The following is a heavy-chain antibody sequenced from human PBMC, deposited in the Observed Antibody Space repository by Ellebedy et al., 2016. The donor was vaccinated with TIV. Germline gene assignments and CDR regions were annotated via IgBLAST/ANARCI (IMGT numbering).Heavy chain of an antibody. CDR3: AREDENTAMALDY. CDR2: IYHSGST. CDR1: GGSISSSNW. Sequence: MPSETLSLTCAVSGGSISSSNWWSWVRQPPGKGLEWIGEIYHSGSTNYNPSLKSRVTISVTKSKNQFSLKVTSVTAEDTAVYFGAREDENTAMALDYWGQGTLVSVSS. V-gene: IGHV4-4*02. J-gene: IGHJ4*02. D-gene: IGHD5-18*01.